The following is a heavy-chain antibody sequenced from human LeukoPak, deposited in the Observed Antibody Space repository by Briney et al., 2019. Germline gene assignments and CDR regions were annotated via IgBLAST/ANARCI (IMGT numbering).Heavy chain of an antibody. D-gene: IGHD4-17*01. CDR1: GGSISSYY. Sequence: PSETLSLTCTVSGGSISSYYWSWIRQPPGKGLEWIGYIYYSGSTNYNPSLKSRVTISVDTSKNQFSLKLSSVTAADTAVYYCARDDYGDYARLDYWGQGTLVTVSS. V-gene: IGHV4-59*01. CDR2: IYYSGST. J-gene: IGHJ4*02. CDR3: ARDDYGDYARLDY.